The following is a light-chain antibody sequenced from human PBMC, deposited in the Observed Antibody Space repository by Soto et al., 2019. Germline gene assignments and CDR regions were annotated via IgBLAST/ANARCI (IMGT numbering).Light chain of an antibody. CDR2: AAS. J-gene: IGKJ2*01. Sequence: DIQMTQSPSSLSASFGDRVTLTCRASQSIDTYLNWYLQKPGTAPKLLMYAASTLHSGVPSRFSGSGSGTDFTLTISSLQREDFATYFCQQSHSTPYTFGQGTKLEI. CDR1: QSIDTY. V-gene: IGKV1-39*01. CDR3: QQSHSTPYT.